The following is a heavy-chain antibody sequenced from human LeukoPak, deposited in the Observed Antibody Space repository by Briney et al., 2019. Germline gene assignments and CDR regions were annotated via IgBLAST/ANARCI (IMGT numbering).Heavy chain of an antibody. Sequence: SETLSLTCTVSGGSVSSGSYYWSWIRQPPGKGLEWIGYIYYSGSTNYNPSLKSRVTISVDTSKNQFSLKLSSVTAADTAVYYCAGVYGYAFGSSWYYFDYWGQGTLVTVSS. CDR3: AGVYGYAFGSSWYYFDY. V-gene: IGHV4-61*01. D-gene: IGHD6-13*01. J-gene: IGHJ4*02. CDR1: GGSVSSGSYY. CDR2: IYYSGST.